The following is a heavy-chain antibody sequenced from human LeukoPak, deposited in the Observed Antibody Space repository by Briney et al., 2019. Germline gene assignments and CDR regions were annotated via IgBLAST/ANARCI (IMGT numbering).Heavy chain of an antibody. J-gene: IGHJ6*02. D-gene: IGHD3-9*01. CDR1: GGTFSSYA. CDR3: ARDQLLDYDILTGYYNNYYYGMDV. CDR2: IIPIFGTA. V-gene: IGHV1-69*13. Sequence: ASVKVSCKASGGTFSSYAISWVRQAPGQGLEWMGGIIPIFGTANYAQKFQGRVTITADESTSTAYMELSSLRSEDTAVYYCARDQLLDYDILTGYYNNYYYGMDVWGQGTTVTVSS.